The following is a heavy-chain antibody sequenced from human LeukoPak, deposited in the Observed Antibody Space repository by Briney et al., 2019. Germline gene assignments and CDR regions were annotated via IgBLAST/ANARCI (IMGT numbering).Heavy chain of an antibody. Sequence: ASVKVSCKASGYTFTSYDINWVRQATGQGLEWMGWMNPNSGNTGYAQKFQGRVTMTRNTSISTAYMELSSLRSEDTAVYYCATAIRLRRVPYYYYGMDVWGQGTTVTVSS. D-gene: IGHD6-25*01. CDR3: ATAIRLRRVPYYYYGMDV. CDR2: MNPNSGNT. J-gene: IGHJ6*02. CDR1: GYTFTSYD. V-gene: IGHV1-8*01.